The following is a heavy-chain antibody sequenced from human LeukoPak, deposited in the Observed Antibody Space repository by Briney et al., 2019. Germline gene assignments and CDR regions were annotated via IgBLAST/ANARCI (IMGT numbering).Heavy chain of an antibody. Sequence: AGGSLRLSCAASGFTFSSYGMHWARQAPGKGLEWVAFIRYDGSNKYYADSVKGRFTISRDNSKNTLYLQMNSLRAEDTAVYYCAKLSKLSPFDYWGQGTLVTVSS. CDR3: AKLSKLSPFDY. D-gene: IGHD2/OR15-2a*01. CDR1: GFTFSSYG. V-gene: IGHV3-30*02. J-gene: IGHJ4*02. CDR2: IRYDGSNK.